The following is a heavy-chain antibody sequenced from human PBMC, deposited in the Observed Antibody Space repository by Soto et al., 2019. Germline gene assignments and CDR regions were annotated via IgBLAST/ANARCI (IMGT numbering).Heavy chain of an antibody. CDR3: ARDYEAGVDGSDTNSFDP. V-gene: IGHV3-33*01. CDR2: IWYDGSNK. Sequence: QVQLVESGGGVVQPGRSLRLSCAASGFTFSSYGMHWVRQAPGKGLEWVAVIWYDGSNKYYADSVKGRFTISRDNSKNTLYLQMHSLRAEDTAVYYCARDYEAGVDGSDTNSFDPWGQGTLVTVSS. J-gene: IGHJ5*02. CDR1: GFTFSSYG. D-gene: IGHD3-10*01.